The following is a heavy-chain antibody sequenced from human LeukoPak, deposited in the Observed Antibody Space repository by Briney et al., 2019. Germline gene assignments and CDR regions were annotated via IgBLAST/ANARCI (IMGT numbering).Heavy chain of an antibody. CDR3: ARAIRYQLLSDY. Sequence: AAVPVPCKTCRYSFRTYDINWVQQAAGQGLDWMGWMNPNSGNTGFPQKFQGRATITRDTSITTAHLELSRLRSEDTAAYYCARAIRYQLLSDYWGQGTLVTVSS. CDR2: MNPNSGNT. CDR1: RYSFRTYD. J-gene: IGHJ4*02. V-gene: IGHV1-8*03. D-gene: IGHD2-2*01.